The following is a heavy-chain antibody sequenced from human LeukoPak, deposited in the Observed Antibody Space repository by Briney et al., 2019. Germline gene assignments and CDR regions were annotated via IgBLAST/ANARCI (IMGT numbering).Heavy chain of an antibody. D-gene: IGHD1-26*01. CDR3: ARGAGWSYPIDY. CDR1: GFTLSRYG. Sequence: PGGSLRLSCTASGFTLSRYGMHWVRQAPGKGLEWVAVIWFDESHEYYADSVKGRFTSSRDNSKNTLYPQMNSLRAQDTAVYYCARGAGWSYPIDYWGQGTLVTVSS. CDR2: IWFDESHE. J-gene: IGHJ4*02. V-gene: IGHV3-33*01.